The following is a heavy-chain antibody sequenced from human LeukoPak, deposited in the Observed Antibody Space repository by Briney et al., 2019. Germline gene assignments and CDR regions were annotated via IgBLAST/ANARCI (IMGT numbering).Heavy chain of an antibody. J-gene: IGHJ5*02. D-gene: IGHD2-15*01. V-gene: IGHV3-53*01. CDR2: IYSGGST. CDR3: ARMVVPYGNRFDP. CDR1: GFTVSSNY. Sequence: PGGSLRLSCAASGFTVSSNYMSWVRQAPGKGLEWVSVIYSGGSTYYADSVKGRFTISRDNSKNTLYLQMNSLRAEDTAVYYCARMVVPYGNRFDPWGQGTLVTVSS.